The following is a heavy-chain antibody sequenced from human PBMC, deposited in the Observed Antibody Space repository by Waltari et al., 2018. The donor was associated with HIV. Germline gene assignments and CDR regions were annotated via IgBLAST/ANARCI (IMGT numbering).Heavy chain of an antibody. Sequence: QVQLQGSGPGLVKPSQTLSRPRPVSAGSISSGSYYRRGTRKPAGKGLEWMGRIYTSGSSNYHPSLKSRVTISVDTSKSQFSLKLSSVTAADTAVYYCARGYSSSPVGALDIWGQGTMVTVSS. CDR2: IYTSGSS. D-gene: IGHD6-6*01. CDR3: ARGYSSSPVGALDI. V-gene: IGHV4-61*02. J-gene: IGHJ3*02. CDR1: AGSISSGSYY.